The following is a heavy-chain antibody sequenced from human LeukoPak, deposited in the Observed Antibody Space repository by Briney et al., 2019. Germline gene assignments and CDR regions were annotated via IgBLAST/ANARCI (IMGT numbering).Heavy chain of an antibody. CDR1: GYTFTSYY. CDR3: ARDQVLLYYYDSSGYYGDAFDI. Sequence: ASVKVSCKASGYTFTSYYMHWVRQAPGQGLEWMGIINPSGGSTSYAQKFQGRVTMTRDMSTSTVYMELSSLRSEDTAVYYCARDQVLLYYYDSSGYYGDAFDIWGQGTMVTVSS. J-gene: IGHJ3*02. V-gene: IGHV1-46*01. D-gene: IGHD3-22*01. CDR2: INPSGGST.